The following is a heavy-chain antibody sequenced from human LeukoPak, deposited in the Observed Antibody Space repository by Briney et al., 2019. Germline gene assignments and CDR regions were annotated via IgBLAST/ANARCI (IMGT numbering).Heavy chain of an antibody. J-gene: IGHJ4*02. CDR3: ARGIHTDDYGDYDPGDYYFDY. V-gene: IGHV4-31*03. CDR1: GGSISSGGYY. D-gene: IGHD4-17*01. CDR2: IYYSGST. Sequence: SQTLSLTCTVSGGSISSGGYYWRWIRQHPGKGLEWIGYIYYSGSTHYNPSLKSRVTISVDTSKNQFSLKRSSVTAADTAVYYCARGIHTDDYGDYDPGDYYFDYWGQGTLVTVSS.